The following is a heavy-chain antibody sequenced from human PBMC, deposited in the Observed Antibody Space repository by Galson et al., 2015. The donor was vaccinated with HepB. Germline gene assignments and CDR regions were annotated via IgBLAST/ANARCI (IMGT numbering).Heavy chain of an antibody. CDR3: ARGEYSSSLDY. J-gene: IGHJ4*02. Sequence: SLRLSCAASGFTFSSYAMHWVRQAPGKGLEWVAGISYDGSNKYYADSVRGRFTISRDNSKNTVYLQMNSLRTEDKAIYYCARGEYSSSLDYWGQGTLVTVSS. V-gene: IGHV3-30-3*01. D-gene: IGHD6-13*01. CDR2: ISYDGSNK. CDR1: GFTFSSYA.